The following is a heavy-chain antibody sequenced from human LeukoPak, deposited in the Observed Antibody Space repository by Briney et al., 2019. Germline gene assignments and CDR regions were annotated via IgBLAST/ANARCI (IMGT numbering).Heavy chain of an antibody. CDR2: ISGSGGST. D-gene: IGHD5-18*01. J-gene: IGHJ4*02. Sequence: GGSLRLSCAASGFTFSSYAMSWVRQAPGKGLEWVSAISGSGGSTYYADSVKGRFTISRDNSKNTLYLQMNSLRAEDTAVYYCAKIPWIQLWFPSLDYWGQGTLVTVSS. CDR3: AKIPWIQLWFPSLDY. CDR1: GFTFSSYA. V-gene: IGHV3-23*01.